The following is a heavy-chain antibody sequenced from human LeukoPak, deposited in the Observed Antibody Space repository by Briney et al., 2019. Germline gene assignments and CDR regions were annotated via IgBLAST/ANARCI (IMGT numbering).Heavy chain of an antibody. Sequence: GGSLRLSCAASGFTFSNYNMNWVRQAPGKGLEWVSYISSSSDTVFYPDSVKGRFTISRDNAKNSLYLQMYSLRDDDTALYYCARDDTGNSGHFVLWGRGTLVTVSS. CDR3: ARDDTGNSGHFVL. D-gene: IGHD1-1*01. J-gene: IGHJ2*01. CDR1: GFTFSNYN. V-gene: IGHV3-48*02. CDR2: ISSSSDTV.